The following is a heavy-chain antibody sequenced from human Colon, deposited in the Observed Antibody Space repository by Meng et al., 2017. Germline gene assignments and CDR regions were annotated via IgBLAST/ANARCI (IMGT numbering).Heavy chain of an antibody. CDR1: GYSFIGYH. J-gene: IGHJ4*02. D-gene: IGHD3-22*01. Sequence: QVQLVQSGAEVKNPGASVKVYCKASGYSFIGYHLHWVRQAPGQGLEWVGRINPNTGGTNYAQKFQGRVTLTSDTSMSIAYMEMSSLISDDTAAYYCARVPFYYDRSGFYLDSWGQGTLVTVSS. CDR3: ARVPFYYDRSGFYLDS. V-gene: IGHV1-2*06. CDR2: INPNTGGT.